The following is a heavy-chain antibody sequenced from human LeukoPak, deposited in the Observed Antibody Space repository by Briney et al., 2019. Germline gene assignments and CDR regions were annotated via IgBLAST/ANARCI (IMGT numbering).Heavy chain of an antibody. CDR3: ATVEMATIMY. D-gene: IGHD5-24*01. V-gene: IGHV3-7*01. Sequence: GGSLRLSCAASGFTFSIYWMSWVRQAPGKGREWVANIKQDESEKYYVDSVKGRFTISRDNAKNTLYLQMNSLRAEDTAIYYCATVEMATIMYWGKGTLVTVSS. J-gene: IGHJ4*02. CDR1: GFTFSIYW. CDR2: IKQDESEK.